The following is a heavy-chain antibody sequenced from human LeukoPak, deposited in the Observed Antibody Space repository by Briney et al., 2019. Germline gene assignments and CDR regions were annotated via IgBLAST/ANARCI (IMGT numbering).Heavy chain of an antibody. Sequence: ASVKVSCKASGYTFTGYYMHWVRQAPGQGLEWMGWINPNSGGTNYEQKFQGRVTMTRDTSISTAYMELSRLRSDDTAVYYCARGGSVRGGGANYWGQGTLVTVSS. CDR2: INPNSGGT. D-gene: IGHD3-10*01. V-gene: IGHV1-2*02. CDR1: GYTFTGYY. J-gene: IGHJ4*02. CDR3: ARGGSVRGGGANY.